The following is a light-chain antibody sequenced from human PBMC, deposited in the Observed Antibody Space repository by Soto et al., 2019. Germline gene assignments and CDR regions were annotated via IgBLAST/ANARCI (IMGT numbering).Light chain of an antibody. J-gene: IGKJ1*01. CDR3: QQYYSYAST. CDR2: AAS. Sequence: AIRMTQSPSSFSASTGDRVTITCRASQGISSYLAWYQQKPGKAPKLLIYAASTLQSGVPSRFSGSGSGTDFTLTISCLQSEDFATYYCQQYYSYASTFGQGTKVEI. V-gene: IGKV1-8*01. CDR1: QGISSY.